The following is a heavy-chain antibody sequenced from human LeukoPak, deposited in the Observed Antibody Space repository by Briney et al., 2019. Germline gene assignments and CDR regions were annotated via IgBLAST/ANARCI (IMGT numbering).Heavy chain of an antibody. Sequence: GESLRISCKGSGYSFTSYWIGWVRQVPGKGLEWMGIIYPGDSDTRYSPSFQGQVTISADKSISTAYLQWSSLKASDTAMYYCARSLPDGNFWSGYTFDYWGQGTLVTVSS. CDR2: IYPGDSDT. D-gene: IGHD3-3*01. CDR3: ARSLPDGNFWSGYTFDY. J-gene: IGHJ4*02. V-gene: IGHV5-51*01. CDR1: GYSFTSYW.